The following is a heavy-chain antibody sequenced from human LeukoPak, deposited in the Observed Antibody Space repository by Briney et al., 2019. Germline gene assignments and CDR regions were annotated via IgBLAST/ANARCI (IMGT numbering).Heavy chain of an antibody. D-gene: IGHD5-12*01. CDR1: GYTLTELS. CDR2: FDPEDGET. V-gene: IGHV1-24*01. J-gene: IGHJ4*02. Sequence: ASVKVSCKVSGYTLTELSMHWVRQAPGKGLEWMGGFDPEDGETIYAQKFQGRVTMTEDTSTDTACMELSSLRSEDTAVYYCATAVRGYSGYDPLDYWGQGTLVTVSS. CDR3: ATAVRGYSGYDPLDY.